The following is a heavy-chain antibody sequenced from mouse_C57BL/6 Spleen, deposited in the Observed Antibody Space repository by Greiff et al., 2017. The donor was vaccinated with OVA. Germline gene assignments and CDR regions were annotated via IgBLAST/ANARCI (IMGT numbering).Heavy chain of an antibody. CDR3: ARHRGSSPYAMEY. J-gene: IGHJ4*01. CDR2: ISSGGSYT. V-gene: IGHV5-6*01. CDR1: GFTFSSYG. D-gene: IGHD1-1*01. Sequence: EVQVVESGGDLVKPGGSLKLSCAASGFTFSSYGMSWVRQTPDKRLEWVATISSGGSYTYYPDSVKGRFTISRDNAKNTLYLQMSSLKSENTAMYYRARHRGSSPYAMEYWGQGTSVTVSS.